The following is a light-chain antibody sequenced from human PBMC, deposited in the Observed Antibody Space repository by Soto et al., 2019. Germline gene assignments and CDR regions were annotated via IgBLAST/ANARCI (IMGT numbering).Light chain of an antibody. CDR2: DVS. J-gene: IGKJ5*01. CDR1: QSVSSN. V-gene: IGKV3D-15*01. CDR3: QQYNNWPPS. Sequence: EIVMTQSPSTLSVSPGERATLSYRASQSVSSNLAWYQQKPGQAPRLLIYDVSNRATGIPARFSGSGSGTEFTLTISSLQSEDFAVYYCQQYNNWPPSFGQGTRLEI.